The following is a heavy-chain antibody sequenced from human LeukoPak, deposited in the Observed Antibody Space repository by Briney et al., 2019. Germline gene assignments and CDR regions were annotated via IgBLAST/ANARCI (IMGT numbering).Heavy chain of an antibody. CDR2: IFSGRNT. Sequence: GGSLRLSCAASGFTVSSNYMSWVRQAPGKGLDWVSVIFSGRNTYYADSVKGRFTISTDNSKNTLALQMNSLRAEDTAVYYCARTVPGYCSGGSCLGYWGQGTLVTVSS. J-gene: IGHJ4*02. V-gene: IGHV3-66*01. D-gene: IGHD2-15*01. CDR3: ARTVPGYCSGGSCLGY. CDR1: GFTVSSNY.